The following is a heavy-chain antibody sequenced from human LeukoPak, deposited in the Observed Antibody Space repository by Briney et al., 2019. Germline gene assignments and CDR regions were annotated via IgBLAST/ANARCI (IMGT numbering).Heavy chain of an antibody. CDR1: GGTFSSYA. V-gene: IGHV1-69*13. CDR3: AMGAIAAAGTLRYYYYGMDV. CDR2: IIPIFGTA. D-gene: IGHD6-13*01. Sequence: SVKVSCKASGGTFSSYAISWVRQAPGQGLEWMGGIIPIFGTANYAQKFQGRVTITADESTSTAYMELSRLRSDDTAVYYCAMGAIAAAGTLRYYYYGMDVWGQGTTVTVSS. J-gene: IGHJ6*02.